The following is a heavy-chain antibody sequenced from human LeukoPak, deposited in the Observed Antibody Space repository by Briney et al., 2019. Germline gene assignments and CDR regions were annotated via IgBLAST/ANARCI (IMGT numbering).Heavy chain of an antibody. CDR3: ARRGPIAVAGHFDY. CDR1: GGSISRYY. Sequence: SETLSLTCTVSGGSISRYYWSWIRQPPGKGLEWIGYIYYSGSTNYNPSLKSRVTISVDTSKSQFSLNLDSVTAADTAVYYCARRGPIAVAGHFDYWGQGTLVTVSS. D-gene: IGHD6-19*01. J-gene: IGHJ4*02. V-gene: IGHV4-59*01. CDR2: IYYSGST.